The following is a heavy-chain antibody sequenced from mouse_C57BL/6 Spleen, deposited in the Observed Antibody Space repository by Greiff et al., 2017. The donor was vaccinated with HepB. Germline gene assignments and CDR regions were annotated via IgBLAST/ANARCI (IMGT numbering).Heavy chain of an antibody. V-gene: IGHV1-19*01. CDR2: INPYNGGT. J-gene: IGHJ4*01. D-gene: IGHD2-5*01. CDR1: GYTFTDYY. CDR3: ARGASNYGYYYAMDY. Sequence: EVQLQQSGPVLVKPGASVKMSCKASGYTFTDYYMNWVKQSHGKSLEWIGVINPYNGGTSYNQKFKGKATLTVDKSSSTAYMELNSLTSEDSAVYYCARGASNYGYYYAMDYWGQGTSVTVSS.